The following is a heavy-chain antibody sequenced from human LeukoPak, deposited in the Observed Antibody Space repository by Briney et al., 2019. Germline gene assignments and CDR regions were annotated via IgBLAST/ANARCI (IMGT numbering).Heavy chain of an antibody. J-gene: IGHJ4*02. D-gene: IGHD3-22*01. CDR3: AKDISYRKWLLRICLDY. CDR1: GFTFSSYA. CDR2: ISGSGGST. V-gene: IGHV3-23*01. Sequence: GGSLRLSCAASGFTFSSYAMSWVRQAPGKGLEWVSAISGSGGSTYYADSVKGRFTISRDNSKNTLYLQMNSLRAEDTAVYYCAKDISYRKWLLRICLDYWGQGTPVTVSS.